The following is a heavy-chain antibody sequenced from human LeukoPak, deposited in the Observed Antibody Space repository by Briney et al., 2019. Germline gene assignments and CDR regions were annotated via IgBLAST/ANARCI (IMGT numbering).Heavy chain of an antibody. CDR3: AVILGYSSSWQHDY. CDR2: IYYSGST. Sequence: SETLSLTCTVSGGSISSSSYYWGWIRQPPGKGLEWIGSIYYSGSTYYNPSLKGRVTISVDTSKNQFSLKLSSVTAADTAVYYCAVILGYSSSWQHDYWGQGTLVTVSS. D-gene: IGHD6-13*01. J-gene: IGHJ4*02. V-gene: IGHV4-39*07. CDR1: GGSISSSSYY.